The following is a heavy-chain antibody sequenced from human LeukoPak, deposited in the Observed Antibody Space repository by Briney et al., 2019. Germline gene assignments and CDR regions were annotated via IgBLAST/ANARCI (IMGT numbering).Heavy chain of an antibody. V-gene: IGHV3-30*18. CDR3: AKDKYYERMFDP. D-gene: IGHD3-22*01. CDR2: ISYDGSNK. CDR1: GFTFSSYG. Sequence: GRSLRLSCAASGFTFSSYGMHWVRQAPGKGLEWVAVISYDGSNKYYADSVKGRFTISRDNSKNTLYLQMNSLRAEDTAVYYCAKDKYYERMFDPWGQGTLVTVSS. J-gene: IGHJ5*02.